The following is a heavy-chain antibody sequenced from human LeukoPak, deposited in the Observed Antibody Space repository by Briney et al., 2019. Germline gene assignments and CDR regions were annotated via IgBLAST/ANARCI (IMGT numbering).Heavy chain of an antibody. J-gene: IGHJ6*02. D-gene: IGHD3-10*01. Sequence: GGSLRLSCAASGFTFSTYAMTWVRQAPGKGLEGVSSISGSGGNTYYADSVKGRFTISRDNSRNTLYVQMNSLRAEDTAVYYCAKERTYSYASGYYYFGLDVWGQGTTVTVSS. CDR3: AKERTYSYASGYYYFGLDV. V-gene: IGHV3-23*01. CDR1: GFTFSTYA. CDR2: ISGSGGNT.